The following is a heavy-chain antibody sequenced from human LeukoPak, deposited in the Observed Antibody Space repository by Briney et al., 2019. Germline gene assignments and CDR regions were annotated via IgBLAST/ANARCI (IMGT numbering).Heavy chain of an antibody. D-gene: IGHD4-17*01. J-gene: IGHJ2*01. CDR1: GGSISSYY. CDR2: IYYSGST. CDR3: ARGTMTTVTTGYWYFDL. Sequence: PSETLSLTCTVSGGSISSYYWSWIRQPPGKGLEWIGYIYYSGSTNYNPSLKSRVTISVDTSKNQFSLKLSSVTAADTAVYYCARGTMTTVTTGYWYFDLWGRGTLVTVSS. V-gene: IGHV4-59*12.